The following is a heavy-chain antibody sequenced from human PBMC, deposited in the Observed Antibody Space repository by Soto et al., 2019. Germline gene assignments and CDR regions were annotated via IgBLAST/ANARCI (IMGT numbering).Heavy chain of an antibody. V-gene: IGHV3-53*04. D-gene: IGHD3-9*01. CDR3: ARAPEYYDILTGYTYYNYMDV. CDR1: GFTVSNNF. Sequence: GGSLRLSCAASGFTVSNNFMSWVRQAPGKGLEWVSVMYSGGSTYYADSVKGRFTISRHNPKNTLFLQMDSVRAEDTAVYYCARAPEYYDILTGYTYYNYMDVWGKGTSVTVSS. CDR2: MYSGGST. J-gene: IGHJ6*03.